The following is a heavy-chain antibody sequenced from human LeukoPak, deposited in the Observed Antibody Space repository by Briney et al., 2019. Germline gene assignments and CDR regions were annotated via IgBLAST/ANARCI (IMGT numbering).Heavy chain of an antibody. CDR3: AKAGYYYYYYYMDV. CDR2: ISGNGGST. Sequence: GGCMRLSCAGSEFTFHDYAMHWVRQAPGKGLAWVSAISGNGGSTYYADSVKGRFTISRDNSKNSLYLQMNSLRNEDTALYYCAKAGYYYYYYYMDVWGKGTTVTVSS. V-gene: IGHV3-43*02. CDR1: EFTFHDYA. J-gene: IGHJ6*03.